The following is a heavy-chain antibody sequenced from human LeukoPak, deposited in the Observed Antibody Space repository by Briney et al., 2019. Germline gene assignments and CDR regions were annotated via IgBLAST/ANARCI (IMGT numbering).Heavy chain of an antibody. D-gene: IGHD6-13*01. V-gene: IGHV3-30*04. Sequence: PGRSLRLSCAASGFTFSSYAMHWVRQAPGKGLEWVAVISYAGSNKFYADSVKGRFTISRDNSKDTLYLQMNSLRAEDTAVYYCASSQGSWPDYFDFWGQGTLVTVSS. J-gene: IGHJ4*02. CDR1: GFTFSSYA. CDR3: ASSQGSWPDYFDF. CDR2: ISYAGSNK.